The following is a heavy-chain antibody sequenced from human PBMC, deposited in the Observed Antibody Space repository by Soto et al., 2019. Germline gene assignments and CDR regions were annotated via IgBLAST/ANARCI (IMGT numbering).Heavy chain of an antibody. V-gene: IGHV4-30-2*01. J-gene: IGHJ5*02. D-gene: IGHD6-19*01. CDR2: IYHSGST. Sequence: PSETLSLTCAVSGGSISSGGYSWSWIRQPPGKGLEWIGYIYHSGSTYYNPSLKSRVTISVDRSKNQFSLKLSSVTAADTAVYYCASLIAVAGTAWYDPWGQGTLVTVSS. CDR3: ASLIAVAGTAWYDP. CDR1: GGSISSGGYS.